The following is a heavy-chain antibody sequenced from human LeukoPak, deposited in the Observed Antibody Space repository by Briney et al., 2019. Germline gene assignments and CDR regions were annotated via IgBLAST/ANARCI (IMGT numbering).Heavy chain of an antibody. V-gene: IGHV3-23*01. Sequence: HPGGSLRLSCAASGFTFSNYAMSCVRQAPGKGRERVSAISGSDGSTYYTDSVKGRFTSSRDNSKNTLYLQRHSLRAEDTAVYYCAKVQYDDYRSNYFFDYWGQRNLVTVSP. CDR2: ISGSDGST. CDR3: AKVQYDDYRSNYFFDY. CDR1: GFTFSNYA. J-gene: IGHJ4*02. D-gene: IGHD4-17*01.